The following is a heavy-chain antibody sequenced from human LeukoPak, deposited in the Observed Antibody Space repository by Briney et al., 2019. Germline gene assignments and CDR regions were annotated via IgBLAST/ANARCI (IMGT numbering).Heavy chain of an antibody. CDR2: INPDSGAT. Sequence: ASVKVSCKASGYTFTDYYMHWVRQAPGQGLEWMGWINPDSGATNFAQKFQGRVTMTRDTSISTAYMEVSSLRSDDTAVYYCAGVYSSSRSWGFDYWGQGTLVTVSS. D-gene: IGHD6-6*01. CDR1: GYTFTDYY. V-gene: IGHV1-2*02. CDR3: AGVYSSSRSWGFDY. J-gene: IGHJ4*02.